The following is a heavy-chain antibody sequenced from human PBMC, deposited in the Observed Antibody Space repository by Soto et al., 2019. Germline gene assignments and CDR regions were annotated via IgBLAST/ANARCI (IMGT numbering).Heavy chain of an antibody. J-gene: IGHJ4*02. CDR2: IIPIFGTA. Sequence: QVQLVQSGAEVKKPGSSVKVSCKASGGTFSSYAISWVRQAPGQGLEWTGGIIPIFGTANYAQKFQARVTITAAESASTAYMELSSLSSEDTAVSGCARVPGRGSSSRGDWGKGTLVTVSS. CDR3: ARVPGRGSSSRGD. V-gene: IGHV1-69*01. CDR1: GGTFSSYA. D-gene: IGHD6-13*01.